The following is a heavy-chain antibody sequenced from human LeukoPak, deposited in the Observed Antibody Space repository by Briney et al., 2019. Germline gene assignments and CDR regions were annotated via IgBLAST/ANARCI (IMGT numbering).Heavy chain of an antibody. Sequence: PSETLSLTCAVSGYSISSGYYWGWIRQPPGKGLEWIGSIYHSGSTYYNPSLKSRVTISVDTSKNQFSLKLSSVTAADTAVYYCAFGDAFDNWGQGTMVTVSS. J-gene: IGHJ3*02. V-gene: IGHV4-38-2*01. CDR2: IYHSGST. D-gene: IGHD3-16*01. CDR1: GYSISSGYY. CDR3: AFGDAFDN.